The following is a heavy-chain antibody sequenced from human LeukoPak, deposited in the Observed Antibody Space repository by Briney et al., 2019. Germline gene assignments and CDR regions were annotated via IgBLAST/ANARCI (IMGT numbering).Heavy chain of an antibody. J-gene: IGHJ4*02. CDR3: ATCPPSSWSYFDF. D-gene: IGHD6-13*01. V-gene: IGHV3-33*05. CDR1: GFTFSSYD. CDR2: ILYDGSNK. Sequence: PGGSLRLSCAASGFTFSSYDIHWVRQAPGKGLEWATIILYDGSNKYYADSVRGRFTISRDNSKNTVYLQMNSLRAEDTAVYYCATCPPSSWSYFDFWGQGALVTVSS.